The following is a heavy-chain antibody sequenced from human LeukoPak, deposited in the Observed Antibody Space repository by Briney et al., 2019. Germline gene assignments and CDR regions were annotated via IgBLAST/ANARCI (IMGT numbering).Heavy chain of an antibody. Sequence: PGGSLRLSCAASGFTFSNYDMSWVRQAPGKGLEWVSSISDSGGSTYYEDSVKGRFTISRDNSKNTLYLQMTNLKDADTAVYYCAKDLSRAVAADWFDPWDQGSLVTVSS. CDR2: ISDSGGST. D-gene: IGHD6-19*01. CDR3: AKDLSRAVAADWFDP. V-gene: IGHV3-23*01. J-gene: IGHJ5*02. CDR1: GFTFSNYD.